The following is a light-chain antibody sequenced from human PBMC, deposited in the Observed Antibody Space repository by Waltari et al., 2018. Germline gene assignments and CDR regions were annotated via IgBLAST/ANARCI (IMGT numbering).Light chain of an antibody. V-gene: IGKV1-39*01. CDR1: QNINYY. Sequence: DIKMPQSPSSLSASLGDRVTITCRASQNINYYLNWYQQKQGKAPKLLIFGASSLQSAVPSRFSGSGSGTDFTLTISSLQPEDSATYYCQQSYSLPRTFGGGTKVEIK. CDR2: GAS. CDR3: QQSYSLPRT. J-gene: IGKJ4*01.